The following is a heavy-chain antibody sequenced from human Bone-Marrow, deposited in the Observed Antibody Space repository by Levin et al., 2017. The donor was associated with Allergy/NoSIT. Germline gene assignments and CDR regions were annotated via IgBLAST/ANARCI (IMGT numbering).Heavy chain of an antibody. CDR1: GGSINSTSYY. CDR2: IYYSGST. J-gene: IGHJ5*02. Sequence: SETLSLTCTVSGGSINSTSYYWGWIRQPPGKGLEWIGNIYYSGSTYYNPSLKSRVTISVDTSKNQFSLKLNSVTAADTAVYYCARLLLWFGESLGWFDPWGQGTLVTVSS. D-gene: IGHD3-10*01. V-gene: IGHV4-39*01. CDR3: ARLLLWFGESLGWFDP.